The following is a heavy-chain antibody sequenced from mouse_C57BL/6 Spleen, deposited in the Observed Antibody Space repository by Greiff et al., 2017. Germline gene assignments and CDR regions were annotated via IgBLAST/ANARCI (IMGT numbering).Heavy chain of an antibody. J-gene: IGHJ4*01. Sequence: QVQLKESGAELVKPGASVKISCKASGYAFSSYWMNWVKQRPGKGLEWIGQIYPGDGDTNYNGKFKGKATLTADKSSSTAYMQLSSLTSEDSAVYFCARGDYDAMDYWGQGTSVTVSS. CDR2: IYPGDGDT. D-gene: IGHD1-1*02. CDR3: ARGDYDAMDY. CDR1: GYAFSSYW. V-gene: IGHV1-80*01.